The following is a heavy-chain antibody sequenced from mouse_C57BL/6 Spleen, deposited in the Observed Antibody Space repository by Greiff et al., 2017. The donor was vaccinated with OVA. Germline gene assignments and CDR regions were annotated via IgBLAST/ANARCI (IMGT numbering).Heavy chain of an antibody. Sequence: EVKLVESGGGLVKPGGSLKLSCAASGFTFSDYGMHWVRQAPEQGLEWVAYISSGSSTIYYADTVKGRFTISRDNAKNTLFLQMTSLRSEDTAMYYCARSIYDYDEGFDYWGQGTTLTVSS. CDR2: ISSGSSTI. D-gene: IGHD2-4*01. CDR3: ARSIYDYDEGFDY. V-gene: IGHV5-17*01. CDR1: GFTFSDYG. J-gene: IGHJ2*01.